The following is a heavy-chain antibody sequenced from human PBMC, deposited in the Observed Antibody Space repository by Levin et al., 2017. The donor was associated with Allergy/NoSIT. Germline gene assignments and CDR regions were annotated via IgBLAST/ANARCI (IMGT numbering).Heavy chain of an antibody. CDR3: ARDKGGWFGVFNWFDP. D-gene: IGHD3-10*01. Sequence: ASVKVSCKASGYTFTGYYMHWVRQAPGQGLEWMGWINPNSGGTNYAQKFQGRVTMTRDTSISTAYMELSRLRSDDTAVYYCARDKGGWFGVFNWFDPWGQGTLVTVSS. CDR2: INPNSGGT. J-gene: IGHJ5*02. CDR1: GYTFTGYY. V-gene: IGHV1-2*02.